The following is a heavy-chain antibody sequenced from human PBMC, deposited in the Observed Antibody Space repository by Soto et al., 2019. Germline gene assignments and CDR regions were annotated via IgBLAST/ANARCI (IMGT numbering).Heavy chain of an antibody. J-gene: IGHJ6*02. CDR2: FSGSGGNI. D-gene: IGHD2-2*01. V-gene: IGHV3-23*01. CDR1: GFTFSTHA. Sequence: LRLSCVASGFTFSTHAMSWVRQAPGKGLEWVSTFSGSGGNIYYAESVKGRLTISRDDSKDTLYLQMNSLRVEDTAVYYCAKDPPWTVGPLAMDVWGQGTTVTVSS. CDR3: AKDPPWTVGPLAMDV.